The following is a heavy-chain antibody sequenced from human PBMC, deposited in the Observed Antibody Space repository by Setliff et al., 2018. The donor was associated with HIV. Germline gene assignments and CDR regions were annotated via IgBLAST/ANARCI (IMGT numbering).Heavy chain of an antibody. D-gene: IGHD3-10*01. V-gene: IGHV4-39*07. Sequence: PSETLSLTCTVSGGSIRSSSYQWGWIRQPPGKGLEWIGSIYYSGSTNYNPSLKSRVTMSVDTSKNQFSLKLSSVTAADTAVYYCARDGSGSSYYYYYMDVWGKGTTVTVSS. CDR1: GGSIRSSSYQ. J-gene: IGHJ6*03. CDR3: ARDGSGSSYYYYYMDV. CDR2: IYYSGST.